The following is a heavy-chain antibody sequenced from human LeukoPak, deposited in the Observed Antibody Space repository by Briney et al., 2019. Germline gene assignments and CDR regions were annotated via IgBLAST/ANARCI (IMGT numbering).Heavy chain of an antibody. CDR2: INQDGSEI. J-gene: IGHJ3*01. CDR3: TTYSAFDV. D-gene: IGHD4-17*01. CDR1: GFTFSSYW. Sequence: GGSLRLSCAASGFTFSSYWMKWVRQAPGKGLEWVASINQDGSEIHYVDSVKGRFTISRDNAKKSLYLQMNSLRAEDTALYYCTTYSAFDVWGQGTMVTVSS. V-gene: IGHV3-7*05.